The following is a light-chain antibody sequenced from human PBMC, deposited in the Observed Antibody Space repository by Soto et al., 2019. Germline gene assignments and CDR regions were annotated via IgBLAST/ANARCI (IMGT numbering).Light chain of an antibody. CDR3: QQYDTYPWT. CDR2: DAS. V-gene: IGKV1-5*01. Sequence: DIQMTQSPSTLSTSLGDRASLSCRASQSISTWLAWYQQKPGKAPQLLIYDASNLESGVPSRFSGSGSGTEFTLTINSLQPDDFATYYCQQYDTYPWTFGHGTKVDIK. CDR1: QSISTW. J-gene: IGKJ1*01.